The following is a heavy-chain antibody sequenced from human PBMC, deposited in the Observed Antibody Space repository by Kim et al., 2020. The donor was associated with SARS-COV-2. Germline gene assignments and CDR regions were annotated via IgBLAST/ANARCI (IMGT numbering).Heavy chain of an antibody. Sequence: GGSLRLSCAASGFTFSSYAMSWVRQAPGKGLEWVSVIYSGGSSTYYADSVKGRFTISRDNSKNTLYLQMNSLRAEDTAVYYCAKTYYYDSSGYQFDYWGQGTLVTVSS. CDR3: AKTYYYDSSGYQFDY. J-gene: IGHJ4*02. CDR2: IYSGGSST. D-gene: IGHD3-22*01. CDR1: GFTFSSYA. V-gene: IGHV3-23*03.